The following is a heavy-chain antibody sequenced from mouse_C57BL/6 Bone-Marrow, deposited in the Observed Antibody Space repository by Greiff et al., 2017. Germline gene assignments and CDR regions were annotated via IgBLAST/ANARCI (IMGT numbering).Heavy chain of an antibody. V-gene: IGHV5-4*03. D-gene: IGHD3-3*01. CDR1: GFTFSSYA. Sequence: EVQLVESGGGLVKPGGSLKLSCAASGFTFSSYAMSWVRQTPEKRLEWVATISDGGSYTYYPDNVKGRFTISRDNAKNNLYLQMSHLKSEDTAMYYCARRLELLYAMDYWGQGTSVTVAS. CDR2: ISDGGSYT. CDR3: ARRLELLYAMDY. J-gene: IGHJ4*01.